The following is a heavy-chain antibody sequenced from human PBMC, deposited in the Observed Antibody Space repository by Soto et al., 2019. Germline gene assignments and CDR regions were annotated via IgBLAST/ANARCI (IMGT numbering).Heavy chain of an antibody. V-gene: IGHV3-7*03. J-gene: IGHJ6*02. Sequence: AGGSLRLSCAASGFTFSSYWMSWVRQAPGKGLEWVANIKQDGSEKYYVDSVKGRSTISRDNAKNSLYLQMNSLRAEDTAVYYCARETAMFYYGMDVWGQGTTVTGSS. CDR1: GFTFSSYW. CDR3: ARETAMFYYGMDV. D-gene: IGHD5-18*01. CDR2: IKQDGSEK.